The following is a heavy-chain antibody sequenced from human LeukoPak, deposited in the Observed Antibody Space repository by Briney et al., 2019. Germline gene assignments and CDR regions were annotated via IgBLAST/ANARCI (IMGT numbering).Heavy chain of an antibody. CDR1: GYTFTSYA. CDR2: INTNTGNP. V-gene: IGHV7-4-1*02. J-gene: IGHJ3*02. Sequence: VASVKVSCKASGYTFTSYAMNWVRQAPGQGLEWMGWINTNTGNPTYAQGFTGRFVFSLDTPVSTAYLQISSLKAEDTAVYYCAIDTAMASHDAFDIWGQGTMVTVSS. CDR3: AIDTAMASHDAFDI. D-gene: IGHD5-18*01.